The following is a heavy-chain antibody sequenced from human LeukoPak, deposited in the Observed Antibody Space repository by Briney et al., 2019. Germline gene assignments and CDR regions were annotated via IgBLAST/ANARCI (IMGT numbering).Heavy chain of an antibody. J-gene: IGHJ4*02. CDR2: IWYEGSNK. D-gene: IGHD3-16*01. CDR3: ARERGYFDY. Sequence: RQSMSLSCAVDGLTFTSYGTHWVSQAANKGREWEAVIWYEGSNKYYTDSVKGRFTISRDNSKNTLYLQMNSLRAEDKAVYYCARERGYFDYWGRGTLVTVSS. CDR1: GLTFTSYG. V-gene: IGHV3-33*01.